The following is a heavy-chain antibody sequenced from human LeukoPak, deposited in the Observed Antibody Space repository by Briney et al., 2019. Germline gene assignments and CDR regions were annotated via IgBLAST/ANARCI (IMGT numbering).Heavy chain of an antibody. J-gene: IGHJ6*02. CDR2: ISSSGSTI. CDR3: AREIGSSSWSAYGMDV. D-gene: IGHD6-13*01. V-gene: IGHV3-48*03. Sequence: PGRSLRLSCAASGFTFSSYEMNWVRQAPGKGLEGVSYISSSGSTIYYADSVKGRFTISRDNAKNSLYLQMNSLRAEDTAVYYCAREIGSSSWSAYGMDVWGQGTTVTVSS. CDR1: GFTFSSYE.